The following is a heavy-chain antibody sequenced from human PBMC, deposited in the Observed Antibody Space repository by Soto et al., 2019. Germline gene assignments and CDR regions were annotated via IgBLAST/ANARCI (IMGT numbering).Heavy chain of an antibody. V-gene: IGHV1-2*02. CDR3: ARAQPQYGDYVGAFDY. CDR1: GYTFTGYY. CDR2: INPNSGGT. Sequence: ASVKVSCKASGYTFTGYYMHWVRQAPGQGLEWMGWINPNSGGTNYAQKFQGRVTMTRDTSISTAYMELSRLRSDDTAVYYCARAQPQYGDYVGAFDYWAREPWSPSP. D-gene: IGHD4-17*01. J-gene: IGHJ4*02.